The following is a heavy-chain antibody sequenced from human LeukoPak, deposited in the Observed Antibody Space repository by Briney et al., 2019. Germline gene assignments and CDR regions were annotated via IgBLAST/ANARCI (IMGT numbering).Heavy chain of an antibody. CDR3: ATHGSFGVVMPEYFQL. J-gene: IGHJ1*01. CDR1: GGSISSSTYY. V-gene: IGHV4-39*01. CDR2: IVYSGST. Sequence: SETLSLTCTVSGGSISSSTYYWGWIRQPPGKGLEWIGSIVYSGSTYYNPSLNRRLTISVDTSKNQFSVKLSSVTAADTAVYYCATHGSFGVVMPEYFQLWGQGTLVLVSS. D-gene: IGHD3-3*01.